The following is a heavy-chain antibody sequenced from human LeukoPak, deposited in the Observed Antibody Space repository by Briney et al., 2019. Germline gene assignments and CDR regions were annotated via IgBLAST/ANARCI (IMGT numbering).Heavy chain of an antibody. CDR1: GFTFSSYW. D-gene: IGHD6-19*01. J-gene: IGHJ4*02. Sequence: QAGGSLRLSCAASGFTFSSYWMSWVRQAPGKGLEWVANIKQDGSEKYYVDSVKGRFTISRDNAKNSLYLQMNSLRAEDTAVYYCARDHWDGIAVAGLDYWGQGTLVTVSS. CDR2: IKQDGSEK. V-gene: IGHV3-7*04. CDR3: ARDHWDGIAVAGLDY.